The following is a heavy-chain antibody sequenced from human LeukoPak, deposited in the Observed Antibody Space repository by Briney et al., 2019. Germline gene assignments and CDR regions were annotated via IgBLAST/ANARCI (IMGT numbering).Heavy chain of an antibody. D-gene: IGHD5-18*01. CDR3: ARDNGLWSQRGRFDY. CDR2: ISYDGSNE. Sequence: GGSLRLSCAASGFTFSSYAMHWVRQAPGKGLEWVAVISYDGSNEYYADSVKGRFTISRDNSKNTLYLQMNSLRAEDTAAYYCARDNGLWSQRGRFDYWGQGTLVTVSS. V-gene: IGHV3-30-3*01. J-gene: IGHJ4*02. CDR1: GFTFSSYA.